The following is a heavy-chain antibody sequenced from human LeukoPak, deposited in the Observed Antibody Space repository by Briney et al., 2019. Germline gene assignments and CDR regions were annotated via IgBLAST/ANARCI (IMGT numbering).Heavy chain of an antibody. Sequence: GASVKVSCKASGYTFYAYGIMWVRQAPGQGLEWMGWISAYNGNTNYVQNFQGRVTMTTDTSTSTAYMELRSLRSADTAVYYCARVWGGPSDYWGQGTLVTVSS. CDR2: ISAYNGNT. CDR3: ARVWGGPSDY. CDR1: GYTFYAYG. V-gene: IGHV1-18*01. D-gene: IGHD3-3*01. J-gene: IGHJ4*02.